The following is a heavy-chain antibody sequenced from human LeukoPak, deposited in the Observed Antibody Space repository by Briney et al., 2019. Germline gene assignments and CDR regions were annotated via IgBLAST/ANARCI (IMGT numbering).Heavy chain of an antibody. V-gene: IGHV3-53*01. CDR2: IYSGGST. CDR3: ARGDDSSGYDAFDT. CDR1: GFTVSSNY. Sequence: GGSLRLSCAASGFTVSSNYMSWVRQAPGKGLEWVSVIYSGGSTYYADSVKGRFTISRDNSKNTLYLQMNSLRAEDTAVYYCARGDDSSGYDAFDTWGQGTMVTVSS. D-gene: IGHD3-22*01. J-gene: IGHJ3*02.